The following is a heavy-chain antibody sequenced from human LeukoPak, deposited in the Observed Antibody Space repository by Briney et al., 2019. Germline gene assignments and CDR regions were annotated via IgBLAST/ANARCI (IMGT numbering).Heavy chain of an antibody. V-gene: IGHV3-23*01. CDR1: GFTFNNYG. D-gene: IGHD5-18*01. Sequence: GSPRLSCAGSGFTFNNYGMSWVRQAPGKGLEWVSGISGTGGSTYYADSVKGRFTISRDNSKNMLYLQMDSLSPEDTALYFCAKMLRFGYGYHYCTMDVWGQGTTVTVSS. J-gene: IGHJ6*02. CDR2: ISGTGGST. CDR3: AKMLRFGYGYHYCTMDV.